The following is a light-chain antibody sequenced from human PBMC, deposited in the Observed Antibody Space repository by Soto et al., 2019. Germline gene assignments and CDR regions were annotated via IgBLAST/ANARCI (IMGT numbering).Light chain of an antibody. CDR2: GAS. Sequence: EIRLTQSPCTLSLSPGERATLSCRASQSVSSSYLAWYQQKPGQAPRLLIYGASSRATGIPDRFSGSGSGTDFTLTISRLEPEDFAVYYCQQYGSSSLTFGGGTKVDI. CDR3: QQYGSSSLT. CDR1: QSVSSSY. J-gene: IGKJ4*01. V-gene: IGKV3-20*01.